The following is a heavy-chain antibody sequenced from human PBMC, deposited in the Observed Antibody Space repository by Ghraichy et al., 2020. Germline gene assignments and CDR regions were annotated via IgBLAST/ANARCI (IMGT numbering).Heavy chain of an antibody. J-gene: IGHJ6*03. V-gene: IGHV3-15*04. CDR1: GLTFSNAW. Sequence: GESLNISCAASGLTFSNAWMSWVRQAPGKGLEWVGRIASKTDGGTTDYAAPVKGRFTISRDDSKNTLYLQMNSLKPEDAAVYYCTTLHCDTISCYDGFYYYYYMDVWGKGTTVTVSS. CDR3: TTLHCDTISCYDGFYYYYYMDV. D-gene: IGHD2-2*01. CDR2: IASKTDGGTT.